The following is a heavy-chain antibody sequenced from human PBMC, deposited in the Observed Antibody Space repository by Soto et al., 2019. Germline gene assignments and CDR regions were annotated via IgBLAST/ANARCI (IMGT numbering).Heavy chain of an antibody. CDR1: GYTLSNYD. Sequence: GASVKVSCKASGYTLSNYDINWVRQVTGQGLEWMVWLNPNTDKTGSAQKFQGRVTMTRNTPLSTAYLELSGLRSDDAAVYYCARGIKGLPPSAFDIWGQGTRVTVSS. CDR3: ARGIKGLPPSAFDI. D-gene: IGHD5-12*01. CDR2: LNPNTDKT. J-gene: IGHJ3*02. V-gene: IGHV1-8*01.